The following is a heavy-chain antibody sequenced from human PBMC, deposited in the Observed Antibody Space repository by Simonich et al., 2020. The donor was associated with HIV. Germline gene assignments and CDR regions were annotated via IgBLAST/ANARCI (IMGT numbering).Heavy chain of an antibody. V-gene: IGHV4-39*01. Sequence: QLQLQESGPGLVKPSETLSLTCTVSGGSITRSSYSWGWIRQPPGKGLEWIASIYYSGSTDYHPSLKSRVTISVDTSKNHLSLNLSSVTAADTAVYYCARQGSSGPYYYYMDLWGTGTKVTVSS. CDR3: ARQGSSGPYYYYMDL. CDR2: IYYSGST. D-gene: IGHD3-22*01. J-gene: IGHJ6*03. CDR1: GGSITRSSYS.